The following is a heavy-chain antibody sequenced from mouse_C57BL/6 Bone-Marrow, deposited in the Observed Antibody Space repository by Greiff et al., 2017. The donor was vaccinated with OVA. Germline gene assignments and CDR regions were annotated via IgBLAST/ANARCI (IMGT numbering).Heavy chain of an antibody. Sequence: VQLQQPGAELVKPGASVKLSCKASGYTFTSYWMQWVKQRPGQGLEWIGEIDPSDSYTNFNQKFKGKATLTVDTSSSTAYMQLSSLTSEDSAVYYCARTPITTVVATNFDVWGTGTTVTVSS. CDR3: ARTPITTVVATNFDV. J-gene: IGHJ1*03. CDR2: IDPSDSYT. V-gene: IGHV1-50*01. D-gene: IGHD1-1*01. CDR1: GYTFTSYW.